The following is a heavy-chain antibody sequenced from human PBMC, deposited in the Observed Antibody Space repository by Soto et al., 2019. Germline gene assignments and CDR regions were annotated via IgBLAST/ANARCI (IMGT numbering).Heavy chain of an antibody. CDR2: INPNSGGT. CDR3: AVSSCSGGSCYSSGYYYYYGMDV. J-gene: IGHJ6*02. CDR1: GYTFTGYY. D-gene: IGHD2-15*01. Sequence: GASVKVSCKASGYTFTGYYMHWVRQAPGQGLEWMGWINPNSGGTNYAQKFQGRVTMTRDTSISTAYMELSRLRSDDTAVYYCAVSSCSGGSCYSSGYYYYYGMDVWGQGTTVTVSS. V-gene: IGHV1-2*02.